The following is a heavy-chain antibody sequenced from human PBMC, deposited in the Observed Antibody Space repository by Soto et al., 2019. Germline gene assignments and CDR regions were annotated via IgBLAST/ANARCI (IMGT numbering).Heavy chain of an antibody. D-gene: IGHD1-1*01. V-gene: IGHV4-34*01. CDR3: ARVERGTATTVVDAFDI. CDR2: MSHSGGT. CDR1: GGFVSSGSYY. Sequence: QVQLQQWGAGLLKPSETLSLTCAVYGGFVSSGSYYWSWIRQPPGKGLEWIGEMSHSGGTHFNPYLKRRVTISVDTSKNQLSLKMSSVTAADTALYYCARVERGTATTVVDAFDIWGPGTMVTVSS. J-gene: IGHJ3*02.